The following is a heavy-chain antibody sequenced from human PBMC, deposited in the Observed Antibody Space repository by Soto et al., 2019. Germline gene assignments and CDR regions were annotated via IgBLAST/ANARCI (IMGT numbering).Heavy chain of an antibody. J-gene: IGHJ4*02. CDR3: VTAGGNTGARSLGYLNY. CDR2: IWDAGSKK. V-gene: IGHV3-33*01. D-gene: IGHD5-12*01. Sequence: QVQLVESGGGVVQPGTSLRLSCAASGLNFRGYGFHWFRQAPGKGLDWVPVIWDAGSKKFYAGSVKGRFTFSSDASRNALFLHLLRLRDEGTAIYYCVTAGGNTGARSLGYLNYWGQGTLVTVSS. CDR1: GLNFRGYG.